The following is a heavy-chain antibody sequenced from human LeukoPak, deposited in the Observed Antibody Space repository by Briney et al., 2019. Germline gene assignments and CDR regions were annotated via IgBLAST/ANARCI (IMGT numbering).Heavy chain of an antibody. CDR3: AREMVGLMWGAGLN. V-gene: IGHV1-69*04. CDR2: IIPILGIA. J-gene: IGHJ4*02. CDR1: GGTFSSYT. Sequence: ASVKVSCKASGGTFSSYTISWVRQAPGQGLEWMGRIIPILGIANYAQKFQGRVTITADKSTSTAYVELSSLRSEDTAVYYCAREMVGLMWGAGLNWGQGTLVTVSS. D-gene: IGHD1-26*01.